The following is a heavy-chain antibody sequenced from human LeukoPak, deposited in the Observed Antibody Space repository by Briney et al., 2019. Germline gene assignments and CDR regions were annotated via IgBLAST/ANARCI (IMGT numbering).Heavy chain of an antibody. D-gene: IGHD2-2*01. CDR3: ARGKSRLSSSTSCHFDC. Sequence: PSETLSLTCAVYGGSFSGYYWSWIRQPPGKGLEWIGEINHSGSTNYNPSLKSRVTISVDTSKNQFSLKLSSVTAADTAVYYCARGKSRLSSSTSCHFDCWGQGTLVTVSS. CDR2: INHSGST. V-gene: IGHV4-34*01. J-gene: IGHJ4*02. CDR1: GGSFSGYY.